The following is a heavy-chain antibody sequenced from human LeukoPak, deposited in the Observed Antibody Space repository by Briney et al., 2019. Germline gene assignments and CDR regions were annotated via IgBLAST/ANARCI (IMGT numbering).Heavy chain of an antibody. D-gene: IGHD4-17*01. V-gene: IGHV3-23*01. J-gene: IGHJ4*02. CDR3: AKDAYGDYGS. CDR1: GFTFNSYT. Sequence: GGSLRLSCAASGFTFNSYTMSWVRQAPGKGLEWVSIISGSGGSTYYADSVKGRFTISRDNSKNTLYLQMNSLSAEDTAEYYCAKDAYGDYGSWGQGTLVTVPS. CDR2: ISGSGGST.